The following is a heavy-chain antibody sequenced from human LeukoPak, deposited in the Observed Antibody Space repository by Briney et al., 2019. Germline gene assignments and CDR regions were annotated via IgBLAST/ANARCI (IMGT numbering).Heavy chain of an antibody. CDR1: GYTFTSYD. Sequence: ASVKVSCKASGYTFTSYDINWVRQAPGQGLEWMGWMNPNSGNTVYAQKFQGRVTMTRNTSISTAYMELSSLRSEDTAVYYCAMGYDFWSGYIDWGQGTLVTVCS. V-gene: IGHV1-8*01. J-gene: IGHJ4*02. D-gene: IGHD3-3*01. CDR3: AMGYDFWSGYID. CDR2: MNPNSGNT.